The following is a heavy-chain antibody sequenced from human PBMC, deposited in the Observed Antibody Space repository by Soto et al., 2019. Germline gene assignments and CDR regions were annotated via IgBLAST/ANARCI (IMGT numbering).Heavy chain of an antibody. Sequence: GGSLRLSCAASGFTFSSYSMNWVRQAPGKGLEWVSSISSSSSYIYYADSVKGRFTISRDNAKNSLYLQMNSLRAEDTAVYYCARDVVGQWVARVSGGQGTLVTVSS. D-gene: IGHD6-19*01. J-gene: IGHJ4*02. CDR1: GFTFSSYS. CDR2: ISSSSSYI. V-gene: IGHV3-21*01. CDR3: ARDVVGQWVARVS.